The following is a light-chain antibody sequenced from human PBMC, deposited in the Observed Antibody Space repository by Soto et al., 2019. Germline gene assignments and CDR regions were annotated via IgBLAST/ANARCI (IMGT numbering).Light chain of an antibody. CDR2: AAS. CDR1: QIISCY. V-gene: IGKV1-39*01. CDR3: QQSYSTLPIT. J-gene: IGKJ5*01. Sequence: DIQMSQSPSSLSASVGDRFTITCRTSQIISCYLNWYRHKPGKAPTLLIYAASTLQSGVPSRFSGSGSGTDFTLTISNLQPEDFATYYCQQSYSTLPITFGQGTRLEI.